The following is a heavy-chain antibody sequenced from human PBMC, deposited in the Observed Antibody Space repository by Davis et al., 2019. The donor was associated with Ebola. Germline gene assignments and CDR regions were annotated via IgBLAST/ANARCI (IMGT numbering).Heavy chain of an antibody. CDR3: ARVGRYDSSGYYQASFFDY. Sequence: SVKVSCKASGGTFSSYAISWVRQAPGQGLEWMGGIVPILGIANYAQKFQGRVTITADKSTSTAYMELSSLRSEDTAVYYCARVGRYDSSGYYQASFFDYWGQGTLVTVSS. CDR1: GGTFSSYA. D-gene: IGHD3-22*01. V-gene: IGHV1-69*10. CDR2: IVPILGIA. J-gene: IGHJ4*02.